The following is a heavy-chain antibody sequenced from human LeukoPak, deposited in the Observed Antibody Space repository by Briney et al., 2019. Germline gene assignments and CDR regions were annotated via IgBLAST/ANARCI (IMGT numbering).Heavy chain of an antibody. Sequence: ASVKVSCKASGYIFTGYCMHWVRQAPGQGLEWMGWINPNSGATNYAQNFQGRVTLTRDTSISTAYMELTRLRSDDTAVYYCARDHSGSWYFDCWGQGTLATVSS. CDR2: INPNSGAT. J-gene: IGHJ4*02. V-gene: IGHV1-2*02. CDR3: ARDHSGSWYFDC. D-gene: IGHD1-26*01. CDR1: GYIFTGYC.